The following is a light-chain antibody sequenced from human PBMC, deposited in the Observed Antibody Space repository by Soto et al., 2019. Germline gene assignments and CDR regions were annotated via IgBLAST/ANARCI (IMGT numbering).Light chain of an antibody. CDR3: QQYYTTRMA. J-gene: IGKJ3*01. V-gene: IGKV4-1*01. Sequence: DIVMTQSPESLAVSLGESATINCKSSQSLLSSSNNKNYLAWYQQKAGQPPKLLIYWSSTRGSGVPDRFSGSGSGTDFTLTISSLQAEVGGDYYCQQYYTTRMAFGPGTKVHIK. CDR1: QSLLSSSNNKNY. CDR2: WSS.